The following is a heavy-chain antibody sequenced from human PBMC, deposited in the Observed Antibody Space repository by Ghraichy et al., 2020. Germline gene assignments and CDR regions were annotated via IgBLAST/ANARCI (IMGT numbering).Heavy chain of an antibody. CDR2: IKQDGSEK. CDR3: ARDGPDVWGSYRYDYFDY. D-gene: IGHD3-16*02. CDR1: GFTFSSYW. Sequence: GGSLRLSCAASGFTFSSYWMSWVRQAPGKGLEWVANIKQDGSEKYYVDSVKGRFTISRDNAKNSLYLQMNSLRAEDTAVYYCARDGPDVWGSYRYDYFDYWGQGTLVTVSS. J-gene: IGHJ4*02. V-gene: IGHV3-7*03.